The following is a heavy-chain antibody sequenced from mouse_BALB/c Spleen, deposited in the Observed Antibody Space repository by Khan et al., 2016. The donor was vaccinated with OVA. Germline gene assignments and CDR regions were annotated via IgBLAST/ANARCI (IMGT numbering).Heavy chain of an antibody. V-gene: IGHV9-3-1*01. CDR3: ARPPYFSYVLDN. CDR1: GHTFTKFG. CDR2: INTYTGEP. Sequence: QIQLVQSGPEVKKPGETVKISCKASGHTFTKFGMNWVKQAPGKALKWMGWINTYTGEPTYADDFNGRFAFSLDTSASTAYLQLNNLQNEDTATYCCARPPYFSYVLDNWGQGTSVTVSS. D-gene: IGHD2-10*01. J-gene: IGHJ4*01.